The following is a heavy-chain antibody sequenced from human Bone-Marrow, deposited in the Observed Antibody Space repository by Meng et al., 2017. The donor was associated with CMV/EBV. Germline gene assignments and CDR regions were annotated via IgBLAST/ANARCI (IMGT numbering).Heavy chain of an antibody. Sequence: GESLKISCVASGFRFDDYGMHWVRQTPGKGLEWVAFIRHDGTNKFYGDSVKCRFTISRDNSKNTVYLQMNSLRPEETAVYYCAKDLLLFGGPNAYFDYWGQGTAVTVSS. CDR1: GFRFDDYG. V-gene: IGHV3-30*02. CDR3: AKDLLLFGGPNAYFDY. D-gene: IGHD3-16*01. J-gene: IGHJ4*02. CDR2: IRHDGTNK.